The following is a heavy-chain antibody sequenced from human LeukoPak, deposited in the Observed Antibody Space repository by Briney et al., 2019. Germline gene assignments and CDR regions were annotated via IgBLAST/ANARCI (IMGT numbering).Heavy chain of an antibody. Sequence: GGSLRLSCAASGFTFSSYWMSWVRQAPGKGLEWVANIKQDGSEKYYVDSVKGRFTISRDNAKNSLYLQMNSLRAEDTAVYYCARDPVLRYFDWSPFDYWGQGTLVTVSS. V-gene: IGHV3-7*01. CDR2: IKQDGSEK. D-gene: IGHD3-9*01. J-gene: IGHJ4*02. CDR1: GFTFSSYW. CDR3: ARDPVLRYFDWSPFDY.